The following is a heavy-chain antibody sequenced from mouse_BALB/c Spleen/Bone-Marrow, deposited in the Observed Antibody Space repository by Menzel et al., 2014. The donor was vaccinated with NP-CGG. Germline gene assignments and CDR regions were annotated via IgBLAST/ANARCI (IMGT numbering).Heavy chain of an antibody. D-gene: IGHD2-14*01. J-gene: IGHJ3*01. V-gene: IGHV7-3*02. CDR2: IRNKANGYTT. CDR3: ARDRRYDLAWFAY. Sequence: EVKLVESGGGLVQPGGSLRLSCATPGFTFTDYYMSWVRQPPGKALEWLGFIRNKANGYTTEYSASVKGRFTISRDNSQSILYLQMNTLRAEDSATYYCARDRRYDLAWFAYWGQGTLVTVSA. CDR1: GFTFTDYY.